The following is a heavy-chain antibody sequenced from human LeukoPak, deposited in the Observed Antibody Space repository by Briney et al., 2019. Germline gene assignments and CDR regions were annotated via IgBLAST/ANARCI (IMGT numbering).Heavy chain of an antibody. J-gene: IGHJ4*02. V-gene: IGHV3-30-3*01. CDR2: ISYDGSNK. Sequence: PGGSLRLSCAASGFTFSSYAMHWVRQAPGKGLEWVAVISYDGSNKYYADSVKGRFTISRDNSKNTLYLQMNSLRAEDTAVYYCARDRAAAGGWGQGTLVTVSS. D-gene: IGHD6-13*01. CDR1: GFTFSSYA. CDR3: ARDRAAAGG.